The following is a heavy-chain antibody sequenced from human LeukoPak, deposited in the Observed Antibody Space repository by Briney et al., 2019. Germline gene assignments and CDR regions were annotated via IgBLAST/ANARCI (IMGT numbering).Heavy chain of an antibody. V-gene: IGHV3-48*04. CDR3: AKVAPGRVDTAMGLYYYYGMDV. Sequence: PGGSLRLSCAASGFTFSSYSMNWVRQAPGKGLEWVSYISSSSSTIYYADSVKGRFTISRDNAKNSLYLQMNSLRAEDTAVYYCAKVAPGRVDTAMGLYYYYGMDVWGQGTTVTVSS. CDR2: ISSSSSTI. J-gene: IGHJ6*02. CDR1: GFTFSSYS. D-gene: IGHD5-18*01.